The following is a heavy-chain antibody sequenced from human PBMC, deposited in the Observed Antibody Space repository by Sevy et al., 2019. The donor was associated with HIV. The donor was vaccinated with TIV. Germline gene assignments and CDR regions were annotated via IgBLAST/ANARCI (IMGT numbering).Heavy chain of an antibody. CDR1: GYTFTDYY. V-gene: IGHV1-2*02. CDR2: INPNSGGT. CDR3: ARDPSRAAEGWFDP. J-gene: IGHJ5*02. D-gene: IGHD6-13*01. Sequence: ASVKVSCKASGYTFTDYYMYWVRQAPGQGLEWMGWINPNSGGTNYAQKFQGRVTMTRDTSISTAYMELSRLRCADTAMYYCARDPSRAAEGWFDPWGQGTLVTVSS.